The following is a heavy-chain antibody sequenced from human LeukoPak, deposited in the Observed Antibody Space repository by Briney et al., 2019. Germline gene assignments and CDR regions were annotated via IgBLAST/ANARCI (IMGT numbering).Heavy chain of an antibody. D-gene: IGHD3-10*01. Sequence: GGSLRLSCAASGFTFSSYSMNWVRQAPGKGLEWVSSTSSSSSYIYYADSVKGRFTISRDNAKNSLYLQMNSLRAEDTAVYYCARVVMRRGSDFDYWGQGTLVTVSS. V-gene: IGHV3-21*01. CDR1: GFTFSSYS. CDR3: ARVVMRRGSDFDY. CDR2: TSSSSSYI. J-gene: IGHJ4*02.